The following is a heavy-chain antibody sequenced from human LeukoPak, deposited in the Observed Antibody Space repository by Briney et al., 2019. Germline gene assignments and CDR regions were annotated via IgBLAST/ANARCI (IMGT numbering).Heavy chain of an antibody. V-gene: IGHV1-18*04. CDR3: ARDGRRVYSSSCGY. CDR2: ISAYNGNT. D-gene: IGHD6-13*01. J-gene: IGHJ4*02. Sequence: ASVKVSCKASGYTFTGYYIQWVRQAPGQGLEWMGWISAYNGNTNYAQKLQGRVTMTTDTSTSTAYMELRSLRSDDTAVYYCARDGRRVYSSSCGYWGQGTLVTVSS. CDR1: GYTFTGYY.